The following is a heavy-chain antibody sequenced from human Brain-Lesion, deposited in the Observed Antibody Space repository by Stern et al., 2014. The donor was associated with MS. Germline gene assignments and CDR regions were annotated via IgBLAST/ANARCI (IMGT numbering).Heavy chain of an antibody. CDR2: IYASGST. J-gene: IGHJ4*02. CDR1: GGSISRGSYY. Sequence: QVQLVESGPGLVKPSQTLSLTCSVSGGSISRGSYYWNWIRQPAGKGLEWIGRIYASGSTNYSPSLKSRVFISGDTSKNQFSLKLSSVTAADAAMYYCVRETGGYTYGDTDFFDFWGQGTLVTVSS. D-gene: IGHD5-18*01. CDR3: VRETGGYTYGDTDFFDF. V-gene: IGHV4-61*02.